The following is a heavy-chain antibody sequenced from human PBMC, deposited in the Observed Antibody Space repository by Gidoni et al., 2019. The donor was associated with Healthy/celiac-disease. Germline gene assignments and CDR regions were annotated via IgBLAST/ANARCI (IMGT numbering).Heavy chain of an antibody. CDR1: GGSFSGYY. Sequence: QVQLQQWGAGLLKPSETLSLTCAVYGGSFSGYYWRWIRQPPGKGLEWIGEINHSGSTNYNPSLKSRVTISVDTSKNQFSLKLSSVTAADTAVYYCARHRKVGANGAFDIWGQGTMVTVSS. CDR3: ARHRKVGANGAFDI. J-gene: IGHJ3*02. V-gene: IGHV4-34*01. D-gene: IGHD1-26*01. CDR2: INHSGST.